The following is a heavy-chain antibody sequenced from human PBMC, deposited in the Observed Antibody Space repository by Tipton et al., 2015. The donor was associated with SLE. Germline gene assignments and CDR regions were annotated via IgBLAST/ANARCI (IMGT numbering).Heavy chain of an antibody. Sequence: TLSLTCTVSGDSISSFSYYWSGIRQPAGKGLEWVGHIYTSGSTHYNPSLESRVSMSLDMSSNQFSLKLTSVTAADTAVYYCARGDDIATDHFDYWGQGSLVTVSS. CDR2: IYTSGST. CDR1: GDSISSFSYY. V-gene: IGHV4-61*09. D-gene: IGHD2-15*01. J-gene: IGHJ4*02. CDR3: ARGDDIATDHFDY.